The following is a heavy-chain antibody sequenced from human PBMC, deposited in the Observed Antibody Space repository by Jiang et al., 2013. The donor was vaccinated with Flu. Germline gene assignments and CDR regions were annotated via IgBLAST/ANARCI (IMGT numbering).Heavy chain of an antibody. V-gene: IGHV6-1*01. CDR2: HTTGPSGL. CDR3: ARNDRGALDV. J-gene: IGHJ3*01. D-gene: IGHD3-10*01. Sequence: SRGPLSGWEGHTTGPSGLIDYAVSVKSRISVSPDTSKNQFSLQLNSVTPEDTAVYYCARNDRGALDVWGQGTMVTVSS.